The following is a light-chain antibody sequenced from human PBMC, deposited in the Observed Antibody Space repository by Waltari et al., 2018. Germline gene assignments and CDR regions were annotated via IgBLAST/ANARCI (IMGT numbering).Light chain of an antibody. CDR2: DDS. V-gene: IGLV3-21*02. J-gene: IGLJ3*02. CDR3: QVWDSSSDHHV. CDR1: HFEGKS. Sequence: SYVVSQPPSVSVAPGQTARTTCGGNHFEGKSVHWYQQKPGQAPVLVVSDDSDRPSGIPERFSGSKSGNTATLTISRVEAGDEADYYCQVWDSSSDHHVFGGGTRLTVL.